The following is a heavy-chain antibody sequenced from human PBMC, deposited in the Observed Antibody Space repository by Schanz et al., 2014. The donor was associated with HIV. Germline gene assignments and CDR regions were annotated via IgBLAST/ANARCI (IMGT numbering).Heavy chain of an antibody. CDR3: ARHRCISTSCYYYYYGMDV. D-gene: IGHD2-2*01. CDR2: IYYSGST. V-gene: IGHV4-39*01. J-gene: IGHJ6*02. CDR1: GGSISSSSYY. Sequence: QLQLQESGPGLVKPSETLSLTCTVSGGSISSSSYYWGWIRQPPGKGLEWIGSIYYSGSTYYNPSLNSRLTISLNTSKNQFSLRLSFVTAADTAVYYCARHRCISTSCYYYYYGMDVWGQGTTVAVSS.